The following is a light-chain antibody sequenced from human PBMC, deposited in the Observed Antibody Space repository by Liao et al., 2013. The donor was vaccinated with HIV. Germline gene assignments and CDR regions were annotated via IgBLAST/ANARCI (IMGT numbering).Light chain of an antibody. CDR1: ALPNQY. Sequence: SYELTQPPSVSVSPGQTARITCSGDALPNQYAYWYQQKTGQVPVVVIHKDSERPSGIPERFSGSSSGTTVTLTISGVQAEDEADYYCQSADSSGTYVVFGGGTNLTVL. CDR3: QSADSSGTYVV. V-gene: IGLV3-25*03. J-gene: IGLJ2*01. CDR2: KDS.